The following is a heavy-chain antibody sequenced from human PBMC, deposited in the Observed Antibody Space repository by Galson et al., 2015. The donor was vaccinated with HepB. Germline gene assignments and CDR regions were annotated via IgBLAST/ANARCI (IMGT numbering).Heavy chain of an antibody. J-gene: IGHJ5*02. Sequence: CAISGDSVSSNSAAWNWIRQSPSRGLEWLGRTYYRSKWYNDYAVSVKSRITINPDTSKNQFSLQLNSVTPEDTAVYYCARDAPHCTNGVCYGLGPWGQGTLVTVSS. CDR2: TYYRSKWYN. CDR1: GDSVSSNSAA. CDR3: ARDAPHCTNGVCYGLGP. D-gene: IGHD2-8*01. V-gene: IGHV6-1*01.